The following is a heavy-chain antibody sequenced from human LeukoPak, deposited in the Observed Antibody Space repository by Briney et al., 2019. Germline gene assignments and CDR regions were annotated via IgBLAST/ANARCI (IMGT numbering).Heavy chain of an antibody. CDR2: IYYSGST. Sequence: SETLSLTCTVSGGSISSYYWSWIRQPPGKGLEWIGYIYYSGSTNYNPSLKSRVTISVDTSKNQFPLKLSSVTAADTAVYYCAREVPDDAFDIWGQGTMVTVSS. CDR3: AREVPDDAFDI. J-gene: IGHJ3*02. CDR1: GGSISSYY. D-gene: IGHD1-14*01. V-gene: IGHV4-59*01.